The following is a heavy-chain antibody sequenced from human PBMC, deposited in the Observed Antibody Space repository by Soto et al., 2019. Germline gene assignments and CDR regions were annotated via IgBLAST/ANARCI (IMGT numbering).Heavy chain of an antibody. CDR3: AREEGHSGYDL. Sequence: EVQLVESGGGLVKPGGSLRLSCAASGFTFSTYSMNWVRQAPGKGLEWVSSISSSSSYIYYADSVKGRFTIFRDNATNSLYLQMNSLRAEDTAVYYCAREEGHSGYDLWGQGTLVTVSS. J-gene: IGHJ4*02. V-gene: IGHV3-21*01. CDR1: GFTFSTYS. CDR2: ISSSSSYI. D-gene: IGHD5-12*01.